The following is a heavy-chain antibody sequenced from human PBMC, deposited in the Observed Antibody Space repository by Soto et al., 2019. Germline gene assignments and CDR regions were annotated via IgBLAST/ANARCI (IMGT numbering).Heavy chain of an antibody. CDR1: GGTFKNSA. V-gene: IGHV1-69*13. CDR3: ARDKARLQLGGNYYYILDV. Sequence: GASVKVSCKASGGTFKNSAIIWVRQAPGQGLEWMGGIMPIFRTPDYSQKFQGRVTITADESTSTVYMELSGLRSDDTAIYYCARDKARLQLGGNYYYILDVWGQGTTVTVSS. D-gene: IGHD5-12*01. J-gene: IGHJ6*02. CDR2: IMPIFRTP.